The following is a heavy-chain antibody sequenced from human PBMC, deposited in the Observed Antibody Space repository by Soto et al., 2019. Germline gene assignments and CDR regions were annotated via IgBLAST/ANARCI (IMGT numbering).Heavy chain of an antibody. CDR2: ISYDGSHQ. J-gene: IGHJ5*02. CDR1: GFTFSNYG. Sequence: GGSLRLSCAASGFTFSNYGMHWVRQTPGKGLEWVAVISYDGSHQFYTDSVKGRFTISRDNSKNTLYLQMNSLKTEDTAMYYCAKDPKCCTIGSHFLDNWFDPWGQGALVTVSS. D-gene: IGHD2-8*01. CDR3: AKDPKCCTIGSHFLDNWFDP. V-gene: IGHV3-30*18.